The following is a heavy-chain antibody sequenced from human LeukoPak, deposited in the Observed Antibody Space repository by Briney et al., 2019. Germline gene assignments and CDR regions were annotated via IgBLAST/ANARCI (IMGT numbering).Heavy chain of an antibody. J-gene: IGHJ4*02. V-gene: IGHV4-34*01. CDR3: ARGLVYSTILGY. D-gene: IGHD2-8*01. CDR1: GGSFSGYY. Sequence: SETLSLTCAVYGGSFSGYYWSWIRQPPGKGLEWIGEINHSGSTNYNPSLKSRVTISVDTSKNQFSLKLSSVTAADTAVYYCARGLVYSTILGYWGQGTLVAVSS. CDR2: INHSGST.